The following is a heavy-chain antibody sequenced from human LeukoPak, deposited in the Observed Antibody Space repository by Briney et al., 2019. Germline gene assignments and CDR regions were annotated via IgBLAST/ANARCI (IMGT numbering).Heavy chain of an antibody. Sequence: PGGSLRLSCAASGFTFSSYAMHCVRQAPGKGLEGVAVISYDGSNKYYADSVKGRFTISRDNSKNTLYLQMNSLRAEDTAVYYCAEAKDYSSSWLTFDYWGQGTLVTVSS. V-gene: IGHV3-30*04. CDR3: AEAKDYSSSWLTFDY. D-gene: IGHD6-13*01. CDR2: ISYDGSNK. CDR1: GFTFSSYA. J-gene: IGHJ4*02.